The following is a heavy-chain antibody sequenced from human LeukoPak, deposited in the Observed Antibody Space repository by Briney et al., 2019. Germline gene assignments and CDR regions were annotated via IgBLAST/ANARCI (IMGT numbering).Heavy chain of an antibody. CDR2: ISRSGSTI. V-gene: IGHV3-48*03. CDR3: ARDLTTLRSGMDV. Sequence: GGSLRLSCAASGFTFSSYEMNWVRQAPGKGLEWVSYISRSGSTIYYADSVKGRFTISRDNAKNSLYLQMNSLRAEDTAVYYCARDLTTLRSGMDVWGQGTTVTVSS. D-gene: IGHD1-1*01. CDR1: GFTFSSYE. J-gene: IGHJ6*02.